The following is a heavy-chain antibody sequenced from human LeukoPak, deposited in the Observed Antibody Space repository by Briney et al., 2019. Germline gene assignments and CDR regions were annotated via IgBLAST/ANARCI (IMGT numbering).Heavy chain of an antibody. CDR2: IYYRGST. V-gene: IGHV4-61*01. J-gene: IGHJ4*02. CDR3: AGPGYSGYMSFLYGDYGLVY. CDR1: GGSISNITYY. D-gene: IGHD5-12*01. Sequence: SETLSLPCSDSGGSISNITYYWSWIRKPPGKGLEWIGYIYYRGSTNYNPSLKSRVTISVDTSKNQFSLKLSSVTAADTAVYYCAGPGYSGYMSFLYGDYGLVYWGQGTLVTVSS.